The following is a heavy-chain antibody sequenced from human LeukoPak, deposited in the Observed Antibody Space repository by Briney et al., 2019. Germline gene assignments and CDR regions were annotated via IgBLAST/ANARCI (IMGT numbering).Heavy chain of an antibody. Sequence: ASVKVSCKASGGTFSSYAISWVRQAPGQGLKWMGGIIPIFGTANYAQKFQGRVTITTDESTSTAYMELSSLRSEDTAVYYCARGPLIPGIAAAGYDYWGQGTLVTVSS. D-gene: IGHD6-13*01. J-gene: IGHJ4*02. V-gene: IGHV1-69*05. CDR1: GGTFSSYA. CDR2: IIPIFGTA. CDR3: ARGPLIPGIAAAGYDY.